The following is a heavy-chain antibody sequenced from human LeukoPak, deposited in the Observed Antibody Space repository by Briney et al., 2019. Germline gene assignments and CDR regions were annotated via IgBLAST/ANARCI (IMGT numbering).Heavy chain of an antibody. CDR1: GFTFSNYA. Sequence: PGGSLRLSCAASGFTFSNYAMSWVHQAPGKGLEWVSTISGPGGATFYADSVKGRFTISRDNSKNTLYLQMNSLRVEDTAVYYCAKEEYSSVRGAFDIWGQGTMVTVSS. V-gene: IGHV3-23*01. CDR3: AKEEYSSVRGAFDI. D-gene: IGHD6-19*01. CDR2: ISGPGGAT. J-gene: IGHJ3*02.